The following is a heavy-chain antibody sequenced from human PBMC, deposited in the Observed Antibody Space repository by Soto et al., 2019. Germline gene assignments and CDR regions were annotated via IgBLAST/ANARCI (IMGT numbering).Heavy chain of an antibody. CDR1: GFTFSSYS. CDR2: ISSSSSYI. Sequence: EVQLVESGGGLVKPGGSLRLSCAASGFTFSSYSMNWVRQAPGKGLEWVSSISSSSSYIYYADSVKGRFTISRDNAKNSLYLQMNSLRAEDTAVYYCAWAYGEHEYYFDYWGQGTLVTVSS. D-gene: IGHD4-17*01. J-gene: IGHJ4*02. CDR3: AWAYGEHEYYFDY. V-gene: IGHV3-21*01.